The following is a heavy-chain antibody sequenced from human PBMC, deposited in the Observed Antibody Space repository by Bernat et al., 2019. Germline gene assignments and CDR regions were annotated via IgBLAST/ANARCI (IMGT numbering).Heavy chain of an antibody. J-gene: IGHJ6*02. D-gene: IGHD6-13*01. CDR3: ARNPIAAAGGYGMDV. V-gene: IGHV3-33*01. Sequence: QVQLVESGGGVVQPGRSLRLSCAVSGFTFSSYGMHWVRQAPGKGLEWVAVIWYDGSNKYYADSVKGRFTISRDNSKNTLYLQMNSLRAEDTAVYYCARNPIAAAGGYGMDVWGQGTTVTVSS. CDR1: GFTFSSYG. CDR2: IWYDGSNK.